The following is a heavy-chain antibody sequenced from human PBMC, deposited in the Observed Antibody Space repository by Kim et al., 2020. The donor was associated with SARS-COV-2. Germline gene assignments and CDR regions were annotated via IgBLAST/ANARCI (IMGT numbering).Heavy chain of an antibody. Sequence: STYYADSVKGRFTISRDNSENSRYLQRNSLRTEDTALYYCAKDGGGEFDYWGQGTLVTVSS. CDR3: AKDGGGEFDY. D-gene: IGHD2-21*01. V-gene: IGHV3-43*01. J-gene: IGHJ4*02. CDR2: ST.